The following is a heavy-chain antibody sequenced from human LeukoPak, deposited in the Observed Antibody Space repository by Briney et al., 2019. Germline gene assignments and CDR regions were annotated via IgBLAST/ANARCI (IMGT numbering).Heavy chain of an antibody. CDR1: GFTFSSYW. D-gene: IGHD4-17*01. J-gene: IGHJ6*02. CDR3: ARDFTVTTEDYYYGMDV. Sequence: GGPLRLSCAASGFTFSSYWMSWVRQAPGKGLEWVAVIWYDGSNKYYADSVKGRFTISRDNSKNTLYLQMNSLRAEDTAVYYCARDFTVTTEDYYYGMDVWGQGTTVTVSS. V-gene: IGHV3-33*08. CDR2: IWYDGSNK.